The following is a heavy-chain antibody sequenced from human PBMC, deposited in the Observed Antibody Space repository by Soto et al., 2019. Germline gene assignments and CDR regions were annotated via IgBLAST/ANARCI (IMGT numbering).Heavy chain of an antibody. CDR3: ARIRRYDFWSGYYYFDY. Sequence: QVQLQQWGAGLLKPSETLSLTCAVYGGSFSGYYWSWIRQPPGKGLEWIGETNHSGSTNYNPSLKSRVTISVDTSKNQFSLKLSSVTAADTAVYYCARIRRYDFWSGYYYFDYWGQGTLVTVSS. J-gene: IGHJ4*02. CDR2: TNHSGST. V-gene: IGHV4-34*01. D-gene: IGHD3-3*01. CDR1: GGSFSGYY.